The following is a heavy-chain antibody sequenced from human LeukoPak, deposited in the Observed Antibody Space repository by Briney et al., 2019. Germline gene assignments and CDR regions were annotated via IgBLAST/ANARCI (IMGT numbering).Heavy chain of an antibody. CDR1: GFTFSSYG. D-gene: IGHD6-6*01. CDR3: AKDGWRYSSSSGRVDY. Sequence: GGSLRLSCAASGFTFSSYGIHWVRQAPGKGLEWVAVISYDGSNKNYADSVEGRFTISRDNSKNTLYLQMSSLRTEDAAVYYCAKDGWRYSSSSGRVDYWGQGTLVTVSS. CDR2: ISYDGSNK. V-gene: IGHV3-30*18. J-gene: IGHJ4*02.